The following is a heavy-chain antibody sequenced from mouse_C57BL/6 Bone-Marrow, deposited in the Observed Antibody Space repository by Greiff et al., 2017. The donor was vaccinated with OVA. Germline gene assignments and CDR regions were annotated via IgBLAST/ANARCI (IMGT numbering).Heavy chain of an antibody. Sequence: QVQLQQSGPELVKPGASVKISCKASGYAFRSSWLNWVKQRPGKGLAWIGRLYPGDGDTNYNGTFKGKATLTADNSSSTAYMQLSSLTSEDSAVYFCARHEDGYYASYFDYWGQGTTLTVSS. CDR1: GYAFRSSW. CDR2: LYPGDGDT. J-gene: IGHJ2*01. V-gene: IGHV1-82*01. CDR3: ARHEDGYYASYFDY. D-gene: IGHD2-3*01.